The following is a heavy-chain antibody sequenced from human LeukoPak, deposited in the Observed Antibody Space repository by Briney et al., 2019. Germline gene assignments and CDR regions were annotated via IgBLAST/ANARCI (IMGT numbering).Heavy chain of an antibody. CDR1: GGSISSYY. Sequence: PSETLSLTCTVSGGSISSYYWSWIRQPPGKGLEWIGYIYYSGSTNYNPSLKSRVTISLDTSKNQLSLKVRSVTTADTAVYYCARGFSNTWLSYYFDYWGQGTLVTASS. CDR2: IYYSGST. D-gene: IGHD6-13*01. CDR3: ARGFSNTWLSYYFDY. J-gene: IGHJ4*02. V-gene: IGHV4-59*01.